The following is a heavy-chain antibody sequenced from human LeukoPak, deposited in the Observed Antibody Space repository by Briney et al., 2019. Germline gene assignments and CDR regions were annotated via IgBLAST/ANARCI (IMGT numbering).Heavy chain of an antibody. CDR1: GFTFSSYG. Sequence: RGSLRLSCAASGFTFSSYGMHWVRQAPGKGLEWVAVISYDGSNKYYADSVKGRFTISRDNSKNTLYLQMNSLRGEDTAVYYCARVGATGTADYWGQGTLVTVS. D-gene: IGHD1-1*01. J-gene: IGHJ4*02. V-gene: IGHV3-30*03. CDR3: ARVGATGTADY. CDR2: ISYDGSNK.